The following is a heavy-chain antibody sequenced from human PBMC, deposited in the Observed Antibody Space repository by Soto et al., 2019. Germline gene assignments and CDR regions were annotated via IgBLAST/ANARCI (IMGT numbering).Heavy chain of an antibody. D-gene: IGHD6-13*01. J-gene: IGHJ3*02. CDR2: INPNSGGT. CDR3: AKIPHSSSWYLDAFDI. V-gene: IGHV1-2*04. CDR1: GYTFTGYY. Sequence: ASVKVSCKASGYTFTGYYMHWVRQAPGQGLEWMGWINPNSGGTNYAQKFQGWVTMTRDTSISTAYMELSRLRSDDTAVYYCAKIPHSSSWYLDAFDIWGQGTMVTVSS.